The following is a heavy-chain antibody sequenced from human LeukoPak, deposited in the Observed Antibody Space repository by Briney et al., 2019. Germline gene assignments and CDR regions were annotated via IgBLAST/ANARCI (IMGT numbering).Heavy chain of an antibody. CDR2: IKQGGSDK. D-gene: IGHD3-10*01. CDR1: FTFNKYW. CDR3: ASEGGVKCAYYFDS. V-gene: IGHV3-7*01. Sequence: TGGSLRLSCGFTFNKYWMSWVRQAPGEGLEWVADIKQGGSDKYYVDSVKGRFTISRDNAKNSVFLQMNSLRAEDTAVYYCASEGGVKCAYYFDSWGQGTLVTVSS. J-gene: IGHJ4*02.